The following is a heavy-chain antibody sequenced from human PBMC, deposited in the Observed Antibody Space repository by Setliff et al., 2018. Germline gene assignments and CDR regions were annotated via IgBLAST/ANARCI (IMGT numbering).Heavy chain of an antibody. D-gene: IGHD4-17*01. J-gene: IGHJ2*01. Sequence: PSETLSLTCDVSNYSISSGYHWGWVRQPPGKGLEWIATIYYGGGTYYNPSLKSRVTISLDMSKNQFSLRLNSVTAADTAVYFCARHRRPDYGDFISWYFDLWGRGTLVTVSS. CDR2: IYYGGGT. CDR1: NYSISSGYH. V-gene: IGHV4-38-2*01. CDR3: ARHRRPDYGDFISWYFDL.